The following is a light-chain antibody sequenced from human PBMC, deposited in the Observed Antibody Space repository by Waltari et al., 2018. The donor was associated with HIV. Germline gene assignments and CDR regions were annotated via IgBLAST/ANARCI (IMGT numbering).Light chain of an antibody. Sequence: QSALTQPHSASGSPGQSVTISCTGTSSDVGSYTSVSWYQQYPGKAPNLIIYEVSKRPSGVPDRFSGSKSGNTASLTVSGLQAEDEADYYCSSYAGDNNLLFGGGTKLTVL. J-gene: IGLJ3*02. V-gene: IGLV2-8*01. CDR1: SSDVGSYTS. CDR3: SSYAGDNNLL. CDR2: EVS.